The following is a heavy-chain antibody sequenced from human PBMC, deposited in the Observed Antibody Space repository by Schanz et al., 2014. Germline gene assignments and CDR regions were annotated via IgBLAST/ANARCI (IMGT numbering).Heavy chain of an antibody. CDR1: GFTFSTCA. CDR3: ARGNYGMDV. V-gene: IGHV3-48*03. J-gene: IGHJ6*02. Sequence: VQLVESGGGVVQPGRSLRLSCAASGFTFSTCAMHWVRQAPGKGLEWVSYINGGGETTYYADSVRGRFTISRDNAKNSLFLQMNSLRAEDTAKYYCARGNYGMDVWGQGTTVTVSS. CDR2: INGGGETT.